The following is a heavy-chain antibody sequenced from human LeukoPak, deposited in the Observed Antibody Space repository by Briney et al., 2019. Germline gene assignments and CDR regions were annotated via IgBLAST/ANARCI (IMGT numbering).Heavy chain of an antibody. CDR3: ARRVFSGWGYYFDY. D-gene: IGHD6-19*01. CDR2: INPKSGGT. J-gene: IGHJ4*02. Sequence: ASVKVFCKTSGYSFTGYYLDWVRQAPGQGLEWMGWINPKSGGTNYAQKFPGRVTMTRDTSISTAYMELSSLRSDDTAIYYCARRVFSGWGYYFDYWGQGTLVTVSS. V-gene: IGHV1-2*02. CDR1: GYSFTGYY.